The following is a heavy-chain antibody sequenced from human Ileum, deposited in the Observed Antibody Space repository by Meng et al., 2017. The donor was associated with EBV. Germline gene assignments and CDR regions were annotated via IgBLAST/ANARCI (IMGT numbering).Heavy chain of an antibody. V-gene: IGHV4-4*02. CDR2: IYHSGST. J-gene: IGHJ4*02. D-gene: IGHD6-19*01. Sequence: MQGSGPGLVKPSGALSLTWAVSGVSISSSNWWSWVRQPPGKGLEWIGEIYHSGSTNYNPSLKSRVTISVDKSKNQFSLNLSSVTAADTAVYYCARVGQWLPIDYWGQGTLVTVSS. CDR3: ARVGQWLPIDY. CDR1: GVSISSSNW.